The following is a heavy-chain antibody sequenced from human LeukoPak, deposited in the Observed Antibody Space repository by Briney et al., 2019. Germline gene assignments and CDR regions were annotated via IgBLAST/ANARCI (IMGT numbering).Heavy chain of an antibody. CDR2: IVGSSGTSK. CDR3: ARSNYYGSGSFYLN. D-gene: IGHD3-10*01. Sequence: GGSLRLSCVASGFSLSTYTMNWVRQAPGKGLEWVSCIVGSSGTSKFYVDSVKGRFTISRDNAENSLYLQMNSVSADDTAIYYCARSNYYGSGSFYLNWGQGTLVTVPS. J-gene: IGHJ4*02. CDR1: GFSLSTYT. V-gene: IGHV3-21*01.